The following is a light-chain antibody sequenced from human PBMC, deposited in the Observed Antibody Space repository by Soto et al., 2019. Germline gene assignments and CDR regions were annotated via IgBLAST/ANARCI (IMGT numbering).Light chain of an antibody. CDR2: AAS. CDR3: QQRGSWPPT. V-gene: IGKV1-17*01. Sequence: DIQMTQSPSSLSAAVGDRVPITCRASQGIRNDLGWYQQKPGKAPKXXIYAASSLQSGVPSRFSGSGSGTEFTLTISSLEPEDFGVYYCQQRGSWPPTFGQGTRLEIK. J-gene: IGKJ5*01. CDR1: QGIRND.